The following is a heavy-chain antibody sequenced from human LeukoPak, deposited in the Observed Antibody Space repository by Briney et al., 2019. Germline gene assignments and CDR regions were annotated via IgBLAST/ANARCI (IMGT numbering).Heavy chain of an antibody. D-gene: IGHD3-16*01. Sequence: SETLSLTCTVSGGSISSSYWGWIRQPPGEGLEWIGYIYYSGSTNYNPSLKSRVTISVDTSKNQFSLKLTSVTAADTAVYYCARRSQENGMITANNWFDPWGQGTLVTVSS. V-gene: IGHV4-59*08. CDR2: IYYSGST. J-gene: IGHJ5*02. CDR1: GGSISSSY. CDR3: ARRSQENGMITANNWFDP.